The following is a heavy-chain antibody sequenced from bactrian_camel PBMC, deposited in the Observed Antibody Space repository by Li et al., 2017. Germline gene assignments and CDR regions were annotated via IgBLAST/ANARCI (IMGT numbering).Heavy chain of an antibody. V-gene: IGHV3S31*01. D-gene: IGHD2*01. Sequence: VQLVESGGGSVQAGGSLRLSCEAPGYSFSDKCMGWFRQAPGKKREGVAFAYSGGGTTNYEDSVKGRFTISQDNAQNTLYLQMNSLKPEDTAMYYCAVVDDEDYVAGYYYSDWGQGTQVTVS. CDR1: GYSFSDKC. CDR3: AVVDDEDYVAGYYYSD. CDR2: AYSGGGTT. J-gene: IGHJ4*01.